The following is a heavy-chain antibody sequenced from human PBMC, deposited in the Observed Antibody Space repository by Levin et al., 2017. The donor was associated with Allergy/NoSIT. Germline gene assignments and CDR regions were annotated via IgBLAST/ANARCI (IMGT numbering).Heavy chain of an antibody. CDR2: TGTTGDT. CDR1: GFTFSIYD. CDR3: ARGRRSDSSGFGAN. Sequence: GGSLRLSCAVSGFTFSIYDIHWVRQPTAKGLEWVSGTGTTGDTYYADSVRGRFSISRDSAKNSVYLQMNRLTDEDTAVYYCARGRRSDSSGFGANLGPGTLVTVSS. J-gene: IGHJ4*02. D-gene: IGHD6-25*01. V-gene: IGHV3-13*01.